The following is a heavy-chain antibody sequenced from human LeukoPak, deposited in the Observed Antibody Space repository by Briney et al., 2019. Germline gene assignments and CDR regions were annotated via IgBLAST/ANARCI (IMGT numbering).Heavy chain of an antibody. J-gene: IGHJ4*02. D-gene: IGHD3-22*01. Sequence: SQTLSLTCTVSGGSISSGSYYWSWIRQPAGKGLEWIGRIYTSGSTNYNPSLKSRVTISVDTSKNQFSLKLSSVTAADTAVYYCARTLYGSSGYYFDYWGQGTLVTVSS. CDR1: GGSISSGSYY. V-gene: IGHV4-61*02. CDR3: ARTLYGSSGYYFDY. CDR2: IYTSGST.